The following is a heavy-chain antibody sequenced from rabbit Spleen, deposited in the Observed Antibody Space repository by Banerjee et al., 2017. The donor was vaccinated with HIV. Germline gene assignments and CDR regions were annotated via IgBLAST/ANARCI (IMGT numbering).Heavy chain of an antibody. V-gene: IGHV1S45*01. J-gene: IGHJ3*01. D-gene: IGHD1-1*01. CDR1: GVSFSGDSY. CDR3: VRGASSSGYYSL. CDR2: IGTGDGRT. Sequence: QEQLEESGGGLVKPEGSLTVTCIASGVSFSGDSYMYWVRQAPGKGLEWIGCIGTGDGRTYYATWAKGRFTISKTSSTTVTLQLTSLTVANTATYFCVRGASSSGYYSLWGQGTLVTVS.